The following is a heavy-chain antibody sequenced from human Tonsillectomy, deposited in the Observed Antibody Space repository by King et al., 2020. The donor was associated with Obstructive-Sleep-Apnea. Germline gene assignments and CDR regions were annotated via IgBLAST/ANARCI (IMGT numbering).Heavy chain of an antibody. Sequence: VQLQESGPGLVKPSQTLSLTCSVYVGSIRIGAYYWNWNRQPPGKGLEWLGYISYTVTSSYSPSLQNRLFITRDTSKNEFSLKLTSPTAADPAVYYCARLVWFGDLLHSYDYWGQGSLVTVSS. CDR2: ISYTVTS. J-gene: IGHJ4*02. CDR3: ARLVWFGDLLHSYDY. V-gene: IGHV4-30-4*08. D-gene: IGHD3-10*01. CDR1: VGSIRIGAYY.